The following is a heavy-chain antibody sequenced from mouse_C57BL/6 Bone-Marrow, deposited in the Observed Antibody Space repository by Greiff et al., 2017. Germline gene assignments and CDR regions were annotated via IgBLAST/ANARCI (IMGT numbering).Heavy chain of an antibody. CDR3: GRGPC. CDR2: IFPGDGDT. V-gene: IGHV1-80*01. J-gene: IGHJ3*01. CDR1: GYAFTSYC. Sequence: QVQLKQSGPELVKPGASVKFSCKASGYAFTSYCINWVKQRPGKGLEWIGQIFPGDGDTNYNEKFKGKATLTVDTSSSTAYMKLSSLTSEDSAVYFGGRGPCWGQGTLVTVSA.